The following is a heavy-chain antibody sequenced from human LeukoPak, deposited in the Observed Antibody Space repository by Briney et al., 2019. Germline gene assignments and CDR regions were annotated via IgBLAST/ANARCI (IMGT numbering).Heavy chain of an antibody. CDR1: GDSMHSYY. D-gene: IGHD1-26*01. CDR2: AYSGVNA. CDR3: AREKSGTLTRAYYYIDV. J-gene: IGHJ6*03. V-gene: IGHV4-4*07. Sequence: SETLSLTCTVSGDSMHSYYWSWIRQSPEKGLEWIGRAYSGVNAYYNPSLQSRVTISVDKSNNQFSLDLASVTAADTTLYYCAREKSGTLTRAYYYIDVWGRGITVTVSS.